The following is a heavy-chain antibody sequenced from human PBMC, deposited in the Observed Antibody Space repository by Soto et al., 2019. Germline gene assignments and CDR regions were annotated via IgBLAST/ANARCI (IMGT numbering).Heavy chain of an antibody. CDR3: ARTLDP. Sequence: QVQLQESGPGLGKPSQTLSLTCTVSGASISSGGYYWTWIRQHPGKGLEWIGYIYYSGSTYYTPSLKSRVPISVYTSKNQCPLKLSSVTAADTAVSYCARTLDPWGQGTLVTVSS. CDR2: IYYSGST. CDR1: GASISSGGYY. J-gene: IGHJ5*02. V-gene: IGHV4-31*03.